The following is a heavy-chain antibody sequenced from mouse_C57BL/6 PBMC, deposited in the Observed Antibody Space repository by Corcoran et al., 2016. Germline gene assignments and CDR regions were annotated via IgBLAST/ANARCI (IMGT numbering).Heavy chain of an antibody. CDR3: ARSVPVDY. V-gene: IGHV1-26*01. CDR1: GYTFTDYY. Sequence: EVQLQQSGPELVKPGASVKLSCKASGYTFTDYYMNWVKQSHGKSLEWIGDINPNNGGTSYNQKFKGKATLTVDKSSSTAYMELRSLTSEDSAVYYCARSVPVDYWGQGTTLTVSS. J-gene: IGHJ2*01. CDR2: INPNNGGT.